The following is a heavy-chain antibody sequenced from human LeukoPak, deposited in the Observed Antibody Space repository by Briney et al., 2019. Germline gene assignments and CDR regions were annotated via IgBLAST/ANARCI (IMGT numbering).Heavy chain of an antibody. J-gene: IGHJ6*02. V-gene: IGHV3-7*01. CDR2: IKQDGSEK. CDR3: ARDGPDYDVLTGTMYYYSGMDV. CDR1: GFTFSTYW. Sequence: GGSLRLSCAASGFTFSTYWMSWVRQAPGKGLEWVANIKQDGSEKYYLDSVKGRFTISRDNAKNSLYLQMNSLRAEDTAVYYCARDGPDYDVLTGTMYYYSGMDVWGQGTLVTVSS. D-gene: IGHD3-9*01.